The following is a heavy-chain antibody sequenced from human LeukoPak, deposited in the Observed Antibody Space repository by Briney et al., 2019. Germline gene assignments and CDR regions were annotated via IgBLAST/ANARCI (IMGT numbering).Heavy chain of an antibody. CDR3: AKDSLVLRFLEWFQHFDY. CDR2: IRYDGSNK. Sequence: GGSLRLSCAASGFTFSSYGMHWVRQAPGKGLEWVTFIRYDGSNKYYADSVKGRFTISRDNSKNTLYLQMNSLRAEDTAVYYCAKDSLVLRFLEWFQHFDYWGQRTLVTVSS. J-gene: IGHJ4*02. V-gene: IGHV3-30*02. CDR1: GFTFSSYG. D-gene: IGHD3-3*01.